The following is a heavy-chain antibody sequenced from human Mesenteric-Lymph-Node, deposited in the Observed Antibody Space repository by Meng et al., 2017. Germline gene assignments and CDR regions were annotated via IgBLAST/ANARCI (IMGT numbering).Heavy chain of an antibody. CDR2: IKEDGSER. V-gene: IGHV3-7*01. J-gene: IGHJ4*02. CDR3: ARGGYDNNWYINY. D-gene: IGHD1-1*01. Sequence: GESLKISCVASGFTLSSYWMYWVRQAPGKGLEWVASIKEDGSERHYVDSVKGRFTISRDNARNSLFLQMNSLRADDTAVYYCARGGYDNNWYINYWGQGTLVTVSS. CDR1: GFTLSSYW.